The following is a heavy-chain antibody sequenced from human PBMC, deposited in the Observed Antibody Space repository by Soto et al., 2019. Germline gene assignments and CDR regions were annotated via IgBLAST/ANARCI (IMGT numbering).Heavy chain of an antibody. J-gene: IGHJ6*02. CDR1: GGSISSYY. Sequence: SETLSLTCTVSGGSISSYYWSWIRQPPGKGLEWIGYVYYSGSTNYNPSLKSRVTISVDTSKNQFSLKLSSVTAADTAVYYCARDMGATLYYYGMDVWGQGTTVTVSS. V-gene: IGHV4-59*01. CDR3: ARDMGATLYYYGMDV. CDR2: VYYSGST. D-gene: IGHD1-26*01.